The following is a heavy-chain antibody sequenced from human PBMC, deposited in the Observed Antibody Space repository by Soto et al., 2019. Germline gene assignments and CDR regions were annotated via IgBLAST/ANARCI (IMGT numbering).Heavy chain of an antibody. J-gene: IGHJ6*03. V-gene: IGHV1-3*01. CDR3: ARGIEPVTTNKAFWSGYYWRGYYMDV. CDR2: IYAGNGNT. Sequence: ASVKVSCKASGYTFTSYAMHWVRQAPGQRPEWMGWIYAGNGNTKYSQKFQGRVTITRDTSASTAYMELSSLRSDDTAVYYCARGIEPVTTNKAFWSGYYWRGYYMDVWGKGTTVTVSS. CDR1: GYTFTSYA. D-gene: IGHD3-3*01.